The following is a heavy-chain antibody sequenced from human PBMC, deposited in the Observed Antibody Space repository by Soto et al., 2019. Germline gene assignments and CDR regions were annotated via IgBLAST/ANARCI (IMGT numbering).Heavy chain of an antibody. CDR1: GGSFSGYY. V-gene: IGHV4-34*01. J-gene: IGHJ4*02. CDR2: IYYSGST. CDR3: ARRPGSSWHYFDD. D-gene: IGHD6-13*01. Sequence: PSETLSLTCAVYGGSFSGYYWSWIRQPPGKGLEWIGDIYYSGSTYYNPSLKSRVTISVDTSKNQFSLKLSSVTAADMAVYHCARRPGSSWHYFDDWGQGILVTVSS.